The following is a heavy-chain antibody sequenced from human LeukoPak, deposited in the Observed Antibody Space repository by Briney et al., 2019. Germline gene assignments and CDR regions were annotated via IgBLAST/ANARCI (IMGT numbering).Heavy chain of an antibody. J-gene: IGHJ3*02. D-gene: IGHD2-15*01. CDR3: ARGLLGYCSGGSCNDAFDI. V-gene: IGHV3-64*01. CDR2: ISSNGGST. Sequence: GGSLRLSCAASGFTFSSYAMHWVRQAPGKGLEYDSAISSNGGSTYYANSVKGRFTISRDNSKNTLYLQMGSLRAEDMAVYYCARGLLGYCSGGSCNDAFDIWGQGTMVTVSS. CDR1: GFTFSSYA.